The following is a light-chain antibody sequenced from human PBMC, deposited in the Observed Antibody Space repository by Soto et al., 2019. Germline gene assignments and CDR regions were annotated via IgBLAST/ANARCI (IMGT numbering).Light chain of an antibody. Sequence: EIVLTQSPATLSLSRGERSTLSCRASQSVSSYLAWYQQKPGQAPRVLIYDASKRATGIPARFSGSGSGTDFTLTISSLEPEDFAVYYCQQRTNWPITFGQGTRLEIK. CDR1: QSVSSY. V-gene: IGKV3-11*01. J-gene: IGKJ5*01. CDR2: DAS. CDR3: QQRTNWPIT.